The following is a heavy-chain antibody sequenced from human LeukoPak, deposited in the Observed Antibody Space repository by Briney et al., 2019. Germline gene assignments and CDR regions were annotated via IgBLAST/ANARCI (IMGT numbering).Heavy chain of an antibody. V-gene: IGHV4-34*01. CDR1: GASLSGDY. CDR2: INHRGST. Sequence: PSQSRSLACAVDGASLSGDYWSRIRQPPGKGLESIGEINHRGSTRFNPPLKSRVTISVDTSNNHFSLKLSSVPAADSGGSYCARGYSDYWGQGNLVTVSS. J-gene: IGHJ4*02. CDR3: ARGYSDY.